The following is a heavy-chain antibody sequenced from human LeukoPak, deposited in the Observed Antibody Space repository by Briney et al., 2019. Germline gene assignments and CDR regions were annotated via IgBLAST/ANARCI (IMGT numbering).Heavy chain of an antibody. V-gene: IGHV1-58*02. CDR3: AAVPQAVAGPYFNY. D-gene: IGHD6-19*01. Sequence: SVKVSCKASGFTFTSSAMQWVRQARGQRLEWIGWIVVGSTNTNYAQKFQERVTITRDMSTSTVYMELSSLGSEDTAVYYCAAVPQAVAGPYFNYWGQGTLVTVSS. CDR1: GFTFTSSA. J-gene: IGHJ4*02. CDR2: IVVGSTNT.